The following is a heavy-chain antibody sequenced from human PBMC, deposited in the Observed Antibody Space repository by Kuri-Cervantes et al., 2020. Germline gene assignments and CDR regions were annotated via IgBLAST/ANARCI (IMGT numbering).Heavy chain of an antibody. Sequence: SVKVSCKASGYTFTSYGISWVRQAPGQGLECLGGFIPIFDSPDYAQEFQGRVTITTDESTSTAYLELSGLRSDDTAVYYCVILDTSGYFVYWGQGTLVTVSS. CDR2: FIPIFDSP. CDR1: GYTFTSYG. D-gene: IGHD3/OR15-3a*01. J-gene: IGHJ4*02. V-gene: IGHV1-69*05. CDR3: VILDTSGYFVY.